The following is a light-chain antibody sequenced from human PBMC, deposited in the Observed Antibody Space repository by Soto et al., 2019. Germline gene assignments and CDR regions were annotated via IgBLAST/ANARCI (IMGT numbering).Light chain of an antibody. CDR1: QGISSY. CDR3: RQYYSYPGFT. CDR2: AAS. Sequence: AIRMTQSPSSLSASTGDRVTITCRASQGISSYLAWYQQKPGKAPKLLIYAASTLQSGVPSRCSGSGSGTDFTLTISCLQSEDFATYYCRQYYSYPGFTFGPGTKVDIK. J-gene: IGKJ3*01. V-gene: IGKV1-8*01.